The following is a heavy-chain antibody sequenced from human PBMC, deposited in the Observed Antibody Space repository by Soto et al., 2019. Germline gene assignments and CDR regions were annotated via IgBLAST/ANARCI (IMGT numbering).Heavy chain of an antibody. D-gene: IGHD3-16*01. V-gene: IGHV3-30-3*01. CDR3: ARDRLISQYYYGMDV. CDR1: GFTFSSYA. CDR2: ISYDGSNK. J-gene: IGHJ6*02. Sequence: PGGSLRLSXAASGFTFSSYAMHWVRQAPGKGLEWVAVISYDGSNKYYADSVKGRFTISRDNSKNTLYLQMNSLRAEDTAVYYCARDRLISQYYYGMDVWGQGTTVTVSS.